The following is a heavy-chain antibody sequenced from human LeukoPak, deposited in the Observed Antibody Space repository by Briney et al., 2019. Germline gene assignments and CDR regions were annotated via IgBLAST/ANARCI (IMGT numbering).Heavy chain of an antibody. CDR2: INPSGGST. D-gene: IGHD6-19*01. CDR1: GYTFTGYY. V-gene: IGHV1-46*01. J-gene: IGHJ6*02. CDR3: ARHIAVAGSGRYYYGMDV. Sequence: ASVKVSCKASGYTFTGYYMHWVRQAPGQGLEWMGIINPSGGSTSYAQKFQGRVTMTRDTSTSTVYMELSSLRSEDTAVYYCARHIAVAGSGRYYYGMDVWGQGTTVTVSS.